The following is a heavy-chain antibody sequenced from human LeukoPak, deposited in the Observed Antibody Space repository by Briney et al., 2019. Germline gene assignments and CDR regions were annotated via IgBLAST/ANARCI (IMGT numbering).Heavy chain of an antibody. Sequence: ASVKVSCKASGYTFTSYDINWVRQATGQGLEWMGWMNPKSGFTGNAQKFQGRVTMTRNTAIMTAYMELSSLTSEDTAVYYCARTDGDLDYWGQGPLITVSS. V-gene: IGHV1-8*01. CDR1: GYTFTSYD. D-gene: IGHD4-17*01. J-gene: IGHJ4*02. CDR2: MNPKSGFT. CDR3: ARTDGDLDY.